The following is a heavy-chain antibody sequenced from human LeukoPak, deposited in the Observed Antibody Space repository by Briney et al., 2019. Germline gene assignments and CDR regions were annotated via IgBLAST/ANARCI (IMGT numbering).Heavy chain of an antibody. CDR1: GGSISSYY. V-gene: IGHV4-4*07. CDR2: IYTSGST. D-gene: IGHD3-3*01. J-gene: IGHJ3*02. CDR3: AGYYDFWSHPGAFDI. Sequence: PSETLSLTCTVSGGSISSYYWSWIRQPAGKGLEWIGRIYTSGSTNYNPSLKSRVTMSVDTSKNQFSLKLSSVTAADTAVYYCAGYYDFWSHPGAFDIWGQGTVVTVSS.